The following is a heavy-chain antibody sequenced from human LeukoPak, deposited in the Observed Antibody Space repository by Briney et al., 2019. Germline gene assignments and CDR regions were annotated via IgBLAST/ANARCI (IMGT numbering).Heavy chain of an antibody. CDR1: GGSISSSSYY. Sequence: SETLSLTCTVSGGSISSSSYYWSWIRQPPGKGLEWIGYIYYSGSTNYNPSLKSRVTISVDTSKNQFSLRLSSVTAADTAVYYCARETQPYSSGWHQTDYYGMDVWGQGTTVTVSS. V-gene: IGHV4-61*01. J-gene: IGHJ6*02. CDR2: IYYSGST. CDR3: ARETQPYSSGWHQTDYYGMDV. D-gene: IGHD6-19*01.